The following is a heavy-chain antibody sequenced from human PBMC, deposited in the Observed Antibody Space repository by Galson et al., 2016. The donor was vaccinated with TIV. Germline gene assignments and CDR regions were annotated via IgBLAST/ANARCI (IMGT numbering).Heavy chain of an antibody. CDR2: IIPLFGEA. CDR3: ATDRNTAMDTYYYYYGVDV. D-gene: IGHD5-18*01. V-gene: IGHV1-69*13. CDR1: GGTFSSFV. Sequence: SVKVSCKASGGTFSSFVVTWVRQAPGQGLEWMGGIIPLFGEAHYAQKFQGRVTISADESTSTVYMELSRLRSEDTAIYYCATDRNTAMDTYYYYYGVDVWGQGTTVTVSS. J-gene: IGHJ6*02.